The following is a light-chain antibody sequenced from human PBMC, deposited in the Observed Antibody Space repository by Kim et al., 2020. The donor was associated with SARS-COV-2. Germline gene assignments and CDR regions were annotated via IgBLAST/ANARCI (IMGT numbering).Light chain of an antibody. CDR1: QSVSSN. Sequence: SPGERATLSCRASQSVSSNLAWYQQKPGQAPRLLIYDASTRPIGIPDRFSGSGSGTEFTLTISSLQSEDFAIYFCQQYATWPPWTFGQGTKVDIK. J-gene: IGKJ1*01. V-gene: IGKV3-15*01. CDR3: QQYATWPPWT. CDR2: DAS.